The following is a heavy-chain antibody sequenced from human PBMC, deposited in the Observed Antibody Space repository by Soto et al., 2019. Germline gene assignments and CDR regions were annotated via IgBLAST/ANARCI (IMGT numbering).Heavy chain of an antibody. D-gene: IGHD3-3*01. V-gene: IGHV3-23*01. J-gene: IGHJ4*02. Sequence: GGSLRLSCAASGFTFSSYAMSWVRQAPGKGLEWVSAISGSGGSKYYADSVKGRFTISRDNSKNTLYLQMNSLRAEDTAVYYCAKDTPLVRPGLEWLFLFDYWGQGTLVTVSS. CDR2: ISGSGGSK. CDR1: GFTFSSYA. CDR3: AKDTPLVRPGLEWLFLFDY.